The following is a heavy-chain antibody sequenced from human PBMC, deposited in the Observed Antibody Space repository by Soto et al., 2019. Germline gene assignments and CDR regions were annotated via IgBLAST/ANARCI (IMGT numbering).Heavy chain of an antibody. V-gene: IGHV1-24*01. D-gene: IGHD1-26*01. Sequence: QVQLVQSGAEVKKPGASVKVSCKVSGYTLSELFVHWVRQAPGKGLEWLGGFDPEEGNTIYDQNFRGRVTMTDDTSTDTAHMELSSLRSDDTAVYYCATGFPQWELLQYWGQGTLLTVSS. CDR1: GYTLSELF. CDR2: FDPEEGNT. CDR3: ATGFPQWELLQY. J-gene: IGHJ4*02.